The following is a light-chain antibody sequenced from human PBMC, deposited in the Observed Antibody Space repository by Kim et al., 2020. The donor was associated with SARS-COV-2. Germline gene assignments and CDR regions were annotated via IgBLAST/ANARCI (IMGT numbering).Light chain of an antibody. Sequence: GHSATISCTGTRSDVGNYNRVSWYQQPPGTAPKVIIYEVDHRPSGVPGRFSGSKSGNTASLTISGLQAEDDGDYYCSSYTASNTLVFGGGTQLTVL. CDR3: SSYTASNTLV. CDR2: EVD. V-gene: IGLV2-18*02. CDR1: RSDVGNYNR. J-gene: IGLJ3*02.